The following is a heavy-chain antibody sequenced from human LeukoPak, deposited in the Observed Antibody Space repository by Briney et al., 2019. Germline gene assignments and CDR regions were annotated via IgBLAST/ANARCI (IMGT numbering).Heavy chain of an antibody. CDR1: GGSISSGGYS. Sequence: PSETLSLTCAVSGGSISSGGYSWSWIRQPPGKGLEWIGYIYHSGSTYYNPSLKSRVTISVDTSKNQFSLKLSSVTAADTAVYYCARRYDFWSGYYIDYWGQGTLVTVSS. V-gene: IGHV4-30-2*01. CDR3: ARRYDFWSGYYIDY. J-gene: IGHJ4*02. D-gene: IGHD3-3*01. CDR2: IYHSGST.